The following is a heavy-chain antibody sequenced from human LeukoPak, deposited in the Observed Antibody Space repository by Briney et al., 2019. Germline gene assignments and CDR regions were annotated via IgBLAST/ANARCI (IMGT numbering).Heavy chain of an antibody. Sequence: TGGSLRLSCAASGFTFSSYAMAWVRQAPGKGLEWVSGISLSGSSTYYADSVKGRFTISRDNPKNTLFLQMNSLRDADTAVYYCAKVGAAAVRRYYFDYWGQGTLVTVSS. D-gene: IGHD6-13*01. J-gene: IGHJ4*02. CDR3: AKVGAAAVRRYYFDY. CDR1: GFTFSSYA. CDR2: ISLSGSST. V-gene: IGHV3-23*01.